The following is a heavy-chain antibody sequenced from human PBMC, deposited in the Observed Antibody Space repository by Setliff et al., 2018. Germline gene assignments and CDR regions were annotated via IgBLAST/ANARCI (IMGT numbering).Heavy chain of an antibody. V-gene: IGHV4-31*03. CDR1: GGSISSGGYY. CDR2: IYYSGST. CDR3: AREGDSSGFDY. J-gene: IGHJ4*02. Sequence: TLSLTCTVSGGSISSGGYYWSWIRQHPGKGLEWIGYIYYSGSTYYNPSLKSRVTIPVDTSKNQFSLKLSSVTAADTAVYYCAREGDSSGFDYWGQGTLVTVSS. D-gene: IGHD3-22*01.